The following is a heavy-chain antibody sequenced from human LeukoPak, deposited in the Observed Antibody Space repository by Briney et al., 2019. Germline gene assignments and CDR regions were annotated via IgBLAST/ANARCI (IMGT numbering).Heavy chain of an antibody. D-gene: IGHD3-10*01. Sequence: VASVKVSCKASGGTFSSYAISWVRQAPGQGLEWMGGIIPIFGTANYAQKFQGRVTITADKSTSTAYMELSSLRSEDTAVYYCASPRPPGYYYGSGSYRDPFDYWGQGTLVTVSS. CDR1: GGTFSSYA. CDR2: IIPIFGTA. J-gene: IGHJ4*02. V-gene: IGHV1-69*06. CDR3: ASPRPPGYYYGSGSYRDPFDY.